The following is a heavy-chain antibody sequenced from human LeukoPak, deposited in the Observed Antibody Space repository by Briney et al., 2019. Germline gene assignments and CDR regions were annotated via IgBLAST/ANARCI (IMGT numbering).Heavy chain of an antibody. J-gene: IGHJ4*02. CDR3: ARSYYDILSGYYDIDY. D-gene: IGHD3-9*01. Sequence: GSVKVSCKASGYTFTSYGISWVRLAPGQGLEWMGWISTYNANTNYAQKLQGRVTMTTDTSTSTAYMELRSLRSDDTAVYYCARSYYDILSGYYDIDYWGQGTLVTVSS. CDR2: ISTYNANT. CDR1: GYTFTSYG. V-gene: IGHV1-18*01.